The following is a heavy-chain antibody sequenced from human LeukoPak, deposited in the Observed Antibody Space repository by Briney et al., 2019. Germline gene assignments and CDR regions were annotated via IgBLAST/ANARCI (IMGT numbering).Heavy chain of an antibody. Sequence: LTGGSLRLSCAASGFTFSSYGMHWVRQAPGKGLEWVAVISYDGSNKYYADSVKGRFTISRDNSKNTVYLQMNSLRAEDTAVYYCASNWNLDCWSQGTLVTVSS. V-gene: IGHV3-30*03. D-gene: IGHD1-1*01. CDR2: ISYDGSNK. J-gene: IGHJ4*02. CDR3: ASNWNLDC. CDR1: GFTFSSYG.